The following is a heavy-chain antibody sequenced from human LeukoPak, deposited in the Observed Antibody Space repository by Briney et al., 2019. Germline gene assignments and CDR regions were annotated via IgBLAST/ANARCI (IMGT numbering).Heavy chain of an antibody. CDR2: IYHSGST. J-gene: IGHJ4*02. Sequence: SGTLSLTCAVSGGSISSNNWWSWVRQPPGKGLEWIGEIYHSGSTNYNPSLKSRVTISVGKSKNQFSLNLISVTVADTAVYYCARKDYGDHRGFDYWGQGTLVTVSS. D-gene: IGHD4-17*01. CDR3: ARKDYGDHRGFDY. V-gene: IGHV4-4*02. CDR1: GGSISSNNW.